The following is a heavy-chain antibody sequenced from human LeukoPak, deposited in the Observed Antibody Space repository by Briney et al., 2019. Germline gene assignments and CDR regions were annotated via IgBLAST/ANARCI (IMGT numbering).Heavy chain of an antibody. J-gene: IGHJ3*02. CDR3: ARVNPLMAPGAFDI. CDR1: GFTFSSYW. Sequence: GGSLRLSCAASGFTFSSYWMTWVRQAPGKGLAWVANIKQDGSAKYYMDSVKGRFAISRDNAKNSLYLQMNSLGAEDTAVYYCARVNPLMAPGAFDIWGQGTMVAVSS. V-gene: IGHV3-7*01. CDR2: IKQDGSAK. D-gene: IGHD2-8*01.